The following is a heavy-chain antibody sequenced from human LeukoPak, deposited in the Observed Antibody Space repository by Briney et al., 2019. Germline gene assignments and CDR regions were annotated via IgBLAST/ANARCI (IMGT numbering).Heavy chain of an antibody. Sequence: PSETLSLTCSVSGGSISSYYWSWIRQPPGRGLEWIGYIYYSGRTSYNPSLKSRVTISVDTSKNQFSLKLSSVTAADTAVYYCASQLGGRGPIDYWGQGTLVTVSS. V-gene: IGHV4-59*12. CDR1: GGSISSYY. CDR2: IYYSGRT. J-gene: IGHJ4*02. CDR3: ASQLGGRGPIDY. D-gene: IGHD1-1*01.